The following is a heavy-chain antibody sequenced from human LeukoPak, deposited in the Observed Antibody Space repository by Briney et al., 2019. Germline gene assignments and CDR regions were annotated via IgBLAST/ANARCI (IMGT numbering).Heavy chain of an antibody. CDR1: GYTFTSYG. CDR3: AREGSITMVRGVINY. CDR2: ISAYNGNT. J-gene: IGHJ4*02. V-gene: IGHV1-18*01. Sequence: GASXKVSCKASGYTFTSYGISWVRQAPGQGLEWMGWISAYNGNTNYAQKLQGRVTMTTDTSTSTAYMELRSLRSDDTAVYYCAREGSITMVRGVINYWGQGTLVTVSS. D-gene: IGHD3-10*01.